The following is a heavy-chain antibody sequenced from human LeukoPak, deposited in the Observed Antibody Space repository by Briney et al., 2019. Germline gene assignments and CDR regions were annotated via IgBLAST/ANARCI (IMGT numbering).Heavy chain of an antibody. D-gene: IGHD4-17*01. V-gene: IGHV4-34*01. CDR3: ARGDFGESDY. CDR1: GGSFSAYY. CDR2: INHRGGT. Sequence: SSETLSLTCAVYGGSFSAYYWSWIRQPPGKGLEWIGEINHRGGTNYNPSLKSRVTISVDTSKNQFSLKLSSVTAADTAVYYCARGDFGESDYWGQGTLVTVSS. J-gene: IGHJ4*02.